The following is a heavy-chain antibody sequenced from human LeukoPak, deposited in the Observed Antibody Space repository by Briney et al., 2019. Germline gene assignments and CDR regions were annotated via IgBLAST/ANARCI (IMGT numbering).Heavy chain of an antibody. CDR1: GGSISSYY. CDR3: ARGYNWNEAYFDY. D-gene: IGHD1-1*01. Sequence: PSETLSLTCTVSGGSISSYYWSWIRQPPGKGLERIGYIYYSGSTNYNPSLKSRVTISVDTSKNQFSLKLSSVTAADTAVYYCARGYNWNEAYFDYWGQGTLVTVSS. V-gene: IGHV4-59*01. CDR2: IYYSGST. J-gene: IGHJ4*02.